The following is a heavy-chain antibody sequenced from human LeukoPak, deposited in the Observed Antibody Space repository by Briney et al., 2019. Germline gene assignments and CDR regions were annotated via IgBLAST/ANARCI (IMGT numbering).Heavy chain of an antibody. D-gene: IGHD3-22*01. CDR1: GGSISSYY. J-gene: IGHJ4*02. Sequence: SETLSLTCTVSGGSISSYYWSWIRQPPGKGLDWIGYIYYSGSTNYNPSLKSRVPISVDTSMNQFSLKLSSVTAADTAVYYCASPSYYYDSSGYYYAFDYWGQGTLVTVSS. CDR3: ASPSYYYDSSGYYYAFDY. V-gene: IGHV4-59*01. CDR2: IYYSGST.